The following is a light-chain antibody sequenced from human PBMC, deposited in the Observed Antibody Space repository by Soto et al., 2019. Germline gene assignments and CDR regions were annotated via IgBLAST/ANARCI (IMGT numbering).Light chain of an antibody. V-gene: IGKV1-6*01. CDR3: QQDYNYPLT. CDR2: ATS. Sequence: AIQMTQSPSSLSSSVGDRVTITCRASQGIRSDLGWYQQKPGQAPKLLIYATSSLQTGVPSRFSGSGSGTDFTLTISSLQPEDFALYYCQQDYNYPLTFGGGTKVEIK. CDR1: QGIRSD. J-gene: IGKJ4*01.